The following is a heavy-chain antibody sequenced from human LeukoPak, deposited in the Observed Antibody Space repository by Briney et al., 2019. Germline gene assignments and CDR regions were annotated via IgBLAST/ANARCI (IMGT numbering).Heavy chain of an antibody. CDR3: ATDGRFLEWPNDAFDI. D-gene: IGHD3-3*01. CDR2: MNPNSGNT. Sequence: ASVKVSCKASGYTFTSYDINWVRQATGQGLEWMGWMNPNSGNTGFAQKFQGRVTFTRNTSISTAYMELSSLRADDTAVYYCATDGRFLEWPNDAFDIWGQGTMVTVSS. V-gene: IGHV1-8*03. J-gene: IGHJ3*02. CDR1: GYTFTSYD.